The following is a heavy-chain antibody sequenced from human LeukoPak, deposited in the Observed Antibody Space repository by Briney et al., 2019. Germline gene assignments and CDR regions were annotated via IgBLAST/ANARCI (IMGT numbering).Heavy chain of an antibody. CDR1: GYTFTGYY. CDR2: INPNSDDT. D-gene: IGHD3-10*01. V-gene: IGHV1-2*02. Sequence: ASVKVSCKASGYTFTGYYMHWVRQAPGQGLEWMGWINPNSDDTNYAQKFQGRVTMTRDTSISTVYMELTRLRSDDTAVYYCVRIYRGPDYWGQGTLVTVSS. J-gene: IGHJ4*02. CDR3: VRIYRGPDY.